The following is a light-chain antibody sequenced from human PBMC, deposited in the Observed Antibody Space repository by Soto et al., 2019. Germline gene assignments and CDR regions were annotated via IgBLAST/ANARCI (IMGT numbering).Light chain of an antibody. Sequence: DIQMPQSPSPLSASLGDRFTITCRASQTISSWLAWYQQKPGKAPKLLIYKASSLESGVPSRFSGSGSGTEFTLTISSLQPDDFATYYCQQYNSYPWTFGQGTKVDVK. CDR2: KAS. J-gene: IGKJ1*01. V-gene: IGKV1-5*03. CDR1: QTISSW. CDR3: QQYNSYPWT.